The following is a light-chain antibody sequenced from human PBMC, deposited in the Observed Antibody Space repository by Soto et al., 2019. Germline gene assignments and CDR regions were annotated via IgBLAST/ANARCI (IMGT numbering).Light chain of an antibody. J-gene: IGKJ4*01. CDR1: KGMRKY. CDR2: AAS. CDR3: IQDNSYPRLT. Sequence: DIQIIQTTSSLSASVGDRDTITGRASKGMRKYLGWYQQKPGKAPKRLIYAASSLQSGVASRFSGSGSGPEFTLTISCLHPEDVATYYCIQDNSYPRLTFGERSKA. V-gene: IGKV1-17*01.